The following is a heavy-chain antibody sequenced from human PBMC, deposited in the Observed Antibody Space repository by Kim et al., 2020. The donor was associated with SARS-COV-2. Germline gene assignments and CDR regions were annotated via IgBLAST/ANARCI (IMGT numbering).Heavy chain of an antibody. Sequence: GGSTYYADSVKGRFTISRDNSKNTLYLQMNSLRAEDTAVYYCAKGGTIECWGQGTLVTVSS. CDR2: GGST. CDR3: AKGGTIEC. J-gene: IGHJ4*02. V-gene: IGHV3-23*01.